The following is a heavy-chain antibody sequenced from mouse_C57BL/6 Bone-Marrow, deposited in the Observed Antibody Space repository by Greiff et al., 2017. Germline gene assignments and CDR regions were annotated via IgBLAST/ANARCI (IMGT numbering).Heavy chain of an antibody. D-gene: IGHD4-1*01. Sequence: VQLQQPGAELVKPGASVKMSCKASGYTFTSYWLTWVKQRPGQGLEWIGDIYPTSGRTNYNEKFKSKAILTVDTSSNTAYMQHSSLTSEDAAVFYCARSGPLGRSFDYWGQGTTLTVSS. J-gene: IGHJ2*01. V-gene: IGHV1-55*01. CDR3: ARSGPLGRSFDY. CDR2: IYPTSGRT. CDR1: GYTFTSYW.